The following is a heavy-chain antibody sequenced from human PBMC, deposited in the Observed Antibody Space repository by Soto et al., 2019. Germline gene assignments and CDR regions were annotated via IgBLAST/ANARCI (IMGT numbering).Heavy chain of an antibody. CDR2: INHSGST. CDR1: GGSFSGYY. Sequence: SETLSLTCAVYGGSFSGYYWSWIRQPPGKGLEWIGEINHSGSTNYNPSLKSRVTISVDTSKNQFSLKLGSVTAADTAVYYCARRGGSYDDYKVNYFDSWGQGALVTVSS. D-gene: IGHD4-17*01. V-gene: IGHV4-34*01. J-gene: IGHJ4*02. CDR3: ARRGGSYDDYKVNYFDS.